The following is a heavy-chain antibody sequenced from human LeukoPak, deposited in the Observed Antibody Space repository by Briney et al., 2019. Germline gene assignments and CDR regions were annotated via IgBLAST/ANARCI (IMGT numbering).Heavy chain of an antibody. CDR1: GFTFSSYW. V-gene: IGHV3-74*01. Sequence: GGSLRLSCAASGFTFSSYWMHWVRQAPGKGLVWVSRINSDGSSTNYANSVKGRFTISRDNAKNTLYLQMNSLRAEDTAVNYCSSLGDYNNAPWFDPWGQGNLVTGSS. J-gene: IGHJ5*02. CDR3: SSLGDYNNAPWFDP. D-gene: IGHD4-11*01. CDR2: INSDGSST.